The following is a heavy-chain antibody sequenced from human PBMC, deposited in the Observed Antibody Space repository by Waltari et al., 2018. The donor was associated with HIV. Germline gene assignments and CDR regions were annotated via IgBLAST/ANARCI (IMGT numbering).Heavy chain of an antibody. D-gene: IGHD6-13*01. CDR2: IYPGDSDT. CDR1: GYNFTRYW. Sequence: EVQLVQSGAEVKKPGESLKISCKGFGYNFTRYWVGWARQIPGKGMEWMGIIYPGDSDTRYSPSFQGQVTSSADKSITTAYLQWSSLKASDTAMYYCARQGSSFAWPWGQGTQVTVSS. V-gene: IGHV5-51*01. J-gene: IGHJ4*02. CDR3: ARQGSSFAWP.